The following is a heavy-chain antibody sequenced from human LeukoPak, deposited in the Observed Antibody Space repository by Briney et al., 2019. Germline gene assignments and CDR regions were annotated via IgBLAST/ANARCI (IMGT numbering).Heavy chain of an antibody. D-gene: IGHD2-2*01. CDR3: ARVQGYCSTTSCYPHY. CDR2: INTNTGNP. J-gene: IGHJ4*02. Sequence: ASVKVSCKASGYTLTNYALNWVRQAPGQGLEWMGWINTNTGNPTYAQGFTGRFVFSLDTSVNTAYLQVSSLKAEDTAIYYCARVQGYCSTTSCYPHYWGQGTLVTVSS. V-gene: IGHV7-4-1*02. CDR1: GYTLTNYA.